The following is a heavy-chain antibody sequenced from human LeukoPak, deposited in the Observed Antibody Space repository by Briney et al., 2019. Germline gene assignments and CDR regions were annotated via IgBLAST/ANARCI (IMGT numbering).Heavy chain of an antibody. CDR1: GFTFYDYA. D-gene: IGHD1-26*01. Sequence: GGSLRLSCAASGFTFYDYAMHWVRQAPGKGLEWVSGVSWNSGSIGYADSVKGRFTISRDNAKNSLYLQMNSLRAEDTALYYCAKDSSYWELLIDYWGQGTLVTVSS. CDR2: VSWNSGSI. CDR3: AKDSSYWELLIDY. V-gene: IGHV3-9*01. J-gene: IGHJ4*02.